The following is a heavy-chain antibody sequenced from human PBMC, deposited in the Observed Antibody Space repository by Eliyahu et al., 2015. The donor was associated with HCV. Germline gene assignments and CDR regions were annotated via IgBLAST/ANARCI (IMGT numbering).Heavy chain of an antibody. CDR2: IYYSGST. D-gene: IGHD3-10*01. CDR3: ARLPAIWFGELLSNWFDP. CDR1: GGSISSSSYY. Sequence: QLQLQESGPGLVKPSETLSLTCTVXGGSISSSSYYWGWIRQPPGKGLEWIGSIYYSGSTYYNPSLKSRVTISVDTSKNQFSLKLSSVTAADTAVYYCARLPAIWFGELLSNWFDPWGQGTLVTVSS. J-gene: IGHJ5*02. V-gene: IGHV4-39*01.